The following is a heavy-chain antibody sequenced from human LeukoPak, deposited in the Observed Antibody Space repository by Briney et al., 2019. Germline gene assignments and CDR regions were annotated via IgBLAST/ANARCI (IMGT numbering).Heavy chain of an antibody. J-gene: IGHJ3*02. V-gene: IGHV3-21*01. CDR1: GFTFSSYS. CDR3: ARDSDSSGYSLPLGAFDI. CDR2: INSYI. D-gene: IGHD3-22*01. Sequence: GGSLRLSCAASGFTFSSYSMNWVRQAPGKGLEWVSAINSYIYYADSVKGRFTISRDNSKNTLYLQMNSLRAEDTAVYYCARDSDSSGYSLPLGAFDIWGQGTMVTVSS.